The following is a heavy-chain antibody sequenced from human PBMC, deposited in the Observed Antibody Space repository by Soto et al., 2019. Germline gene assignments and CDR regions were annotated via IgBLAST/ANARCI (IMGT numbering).Heavy chain of an antibody. CDR1: GFTFSSYA. Sequence: QVQLVESGGGVVQPGRSLRLSCAASGFTFSSYAMHWVRQAPGKGLEWVAVISYDGSNKYYVDSVKGRFTISRDNSKNTLYLQMNSLRAEDTAVYYCAREKGGTTFYYYYGMDVWGQGTTVTVSS. J-gene: IGHJ6*02. CDR3: AREKGGTTFYYYYGMDV. D-gene: IGHD1-1*01. V-gene: IGHV3-30-3*01. CDR2: ISYDGSNK.